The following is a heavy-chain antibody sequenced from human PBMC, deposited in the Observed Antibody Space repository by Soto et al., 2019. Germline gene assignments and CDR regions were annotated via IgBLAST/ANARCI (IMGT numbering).Heavy chain of an antibody. D-gene: IGHD3-16*02. CDR2: IYSGGST. CDR3: ARAPYDYMWGSYRSDFDY. Sequence: EVQLVESGGGLVQPGGSLRLSCAASGFTVSSNYMSWVRQAPGKGLEWVSVIYSGGSTYYADSVKGRFTISRDNSKNTLYLQMNSLRAEDTAVYYCARAPYDYMWGSYRSDFDYWGQGTLVTVSS. V-gene: IGHV3-66*01. J-gene: IGHJ4*02. CDR1: GFTVSSNY.